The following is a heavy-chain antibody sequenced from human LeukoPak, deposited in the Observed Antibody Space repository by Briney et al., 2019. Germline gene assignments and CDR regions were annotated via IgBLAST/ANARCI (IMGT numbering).Heavy chain of an antibody. CDR2: IYSGGST. Sequence: GGSLRLSCAASGFTVSSNYMSWVRQAPGKGLEWVSVIYSGGSTYCADSVKGRFTISRDNSKNTLYLQMNSLRAEDTAVYYCAIAAYDAFDIWGQGTMVTVSS. CDR1: GFTVSSNY. J-gene: IGHJ3*02. CDR3: AIAAYDAFDI. D-gene: IGHD2-15*01. V-gene: IGHV3-53*01.